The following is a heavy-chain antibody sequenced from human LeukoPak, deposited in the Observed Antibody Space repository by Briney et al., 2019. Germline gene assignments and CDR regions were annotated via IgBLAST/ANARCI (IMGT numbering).Heavy chain of an antibody. J-gene: IGHJ4*02. Sequence: PSETLSLTCTVSGGSISHYYWTWIRQPPGKGLEWIGYINYSGSTNYNPSLKSRVTISMDTSKNQFSLRLSSVTAADTAVYYCARRGNWGFFDYWGQGTLVTVSS. D-gene: IGHD7-27*01. CDR3: ARRGNWGFFDY. V-gene: IGHV4-59*08. CDR1: GGSISHYY. CDR2: INYSGST.